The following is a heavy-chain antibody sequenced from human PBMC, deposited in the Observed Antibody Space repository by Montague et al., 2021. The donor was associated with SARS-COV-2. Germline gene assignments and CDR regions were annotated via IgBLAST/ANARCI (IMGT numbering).Heavy chain of an antibody. V-gene: IGHV4-4*02. CDR3: ARQIQQVVLSPAKLTNWFDP. J-gene: IGHJ5*02. CDR2: IYHSGST. CDR1: GASITSSNW. Sequence: SETLSLTCTVSGASITSSNWWNWVRQPPGKGLEWIGQIYHSGSTNYDPSLKSRLTLSLDKSKNQFPLNLSSVTAADTAVYYCARQIQQVVLSPAKLTNWFDPWGLGTLVTVAS. D-gene: IGHD2-15*01.